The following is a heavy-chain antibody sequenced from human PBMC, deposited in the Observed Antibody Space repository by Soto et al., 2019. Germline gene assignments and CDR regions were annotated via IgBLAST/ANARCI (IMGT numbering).Heavy chain of an antibody. CDR1: GFSFSSYA. D-gene: IGHD6-19*01. CDR2: ISTSGGTR. CDR3: AKGPLREVAGTERYFDY. Sequence: EVQLLESGGGVVQPGGSLRLSCAPSGFSFSSYAMNWVRQAPGKGLEWVSAISTSGGTRYYTDSVKRRFTIFRDNSKNSLYLQMNSMRAEVTVIYYCAKGPLREVAGTERYFDYWGQGTLVTVSS. V-gene: IGHV3-23*01. J-gene: IGHJ4*02.